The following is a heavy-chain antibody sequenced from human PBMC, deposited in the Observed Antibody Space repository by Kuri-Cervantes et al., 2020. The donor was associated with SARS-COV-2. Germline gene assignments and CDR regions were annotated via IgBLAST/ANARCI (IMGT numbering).Heavy chain of an antibody. J-gene: IGHJ5*02. CDR2: IIPIFGKA. Sequence: SVKVSCKASGGTFSSYAISWVRQAPGQGLEWMGGIIPIFGKANYAQKFQGRVTITADESTSTAYMELSSLRSGDTAEYYCARLVRGVRSGLDPWGQGNLVTVSP. V-gene: IGHV1-69*13. D-gene: IGHD3-10*01. CDR3: ARLVRGVRSGLDP. CDR1: GGTFSSYA.